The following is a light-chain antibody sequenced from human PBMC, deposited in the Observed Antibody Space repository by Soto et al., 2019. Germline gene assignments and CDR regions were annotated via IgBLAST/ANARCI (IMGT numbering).Light chain of an antibody. J-gene: IGKJ3*01. CDR3: QQYGDSPL. CDR2: GAS. Sequence: EIVLTQSPGTLSLSPGEIATLSCSASQSVSSTYLAWYQQKPGQAPRLLIYGASSRATGIPARFSGSGSGTDFTLTISRLESEDFAVYYCQQYGDSPLFGPGTKVDIK. V-gene: IGKV3-20*01. CDR1: QSVSSTY.